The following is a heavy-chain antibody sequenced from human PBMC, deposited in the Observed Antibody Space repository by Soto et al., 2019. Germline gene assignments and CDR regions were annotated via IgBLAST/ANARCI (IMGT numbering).Heavy chain of an antibody. Sequence: GGSLRLSCAASGFTFSSYAMSWVRQAPGKGLEWVSAISGSGGSTYYADSVKGRFTISRDNSKNTLYLQMTSLRGEATAAYYCAKGSSYRAPFDYWGQGTLVTVSS. CDR1: GFTFSSYA. CDR3: AKGSSYRAPFDY. D-gene: IGHD3-16*02. CDR2: ISGSGGST. V-gene: IGHV3-23*01. J-gene: IGHJ4*02.